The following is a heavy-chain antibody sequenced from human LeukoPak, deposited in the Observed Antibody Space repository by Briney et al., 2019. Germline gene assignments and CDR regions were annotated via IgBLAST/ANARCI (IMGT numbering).Heavy chain of an antibody. D-gene: IGHD3-22*01. CDR2: ITARADST. J-gene: IGHJ4*02. Sequence: PGGSLRLSCAASGFTFSNYAMSWVRQAPGKGLEWVSGITARADSTYYADSVKGRVTISRDNSKNTLFLQLNSLRAEDTAVYYCARVRARSLDYWGQGTLVTVSS. V-gene: IGHV3-23*01. CDR1: GFTFSNYA. CDR3: ARVRARSLDY.